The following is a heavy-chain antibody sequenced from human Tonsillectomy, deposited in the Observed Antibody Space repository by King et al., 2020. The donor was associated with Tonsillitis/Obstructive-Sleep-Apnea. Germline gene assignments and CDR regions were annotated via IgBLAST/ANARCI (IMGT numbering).Heavy chain of an antibody. CDR2: ITGSGDST. CDR3: AKDKGIDY. Sequence: QLVQSGGGLVQPGGSLRRSCAASGFPFSSYAMGWVRQAPGKGLEWVSGITGSGDSTHYAGSVKGRFTVSRDNSKNTLFLQMNSLRAEDTALYYCAKDKGIDYWGQGTLVTVSS. V-gene: IGHV3-23*04. CDR1: GFPFSSYA. J-gene: IGHJ4*02.